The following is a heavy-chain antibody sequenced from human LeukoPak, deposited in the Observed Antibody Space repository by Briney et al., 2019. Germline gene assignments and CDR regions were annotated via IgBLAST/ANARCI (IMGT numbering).Heavy chain of an antibody. CDR1: GGSISGSY. V-gene: IGHV4-59*01. J-gene: IGHJ4*02. CDR3: ARGIESYGDYGY. D-gene: IGHD4-17*01. CDR2: MYNSGST. Sequence: SESLSLTCTASGGSISGSYWSWIRQPPGKGLEWIAYMYNSGSTNYNPSLKSRVTISIDTSKNQFSLKLSSLTAADTAIYYCARGIESYGDYGYWGQGILVTVSS.